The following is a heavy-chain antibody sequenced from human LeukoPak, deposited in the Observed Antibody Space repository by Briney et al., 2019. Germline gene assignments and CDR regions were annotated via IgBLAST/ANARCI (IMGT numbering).Heavy chain of an antibody. CDR1: GYTFTGYY. J-gene: IGHJ3*02. CDR3: ARESPTGATLDAFDI. D-gene: IGHD1-26*01. CDR2: INPNSGGT. Sequence: GASVKVSCKASGYTFTGYYMHWVRQAPGQGLEWMGWINPNSGGTNYAQKFQGRVTMTRDTSISTAYMELSRLRSDDTAVYYCARESPTGATLDAFDIWGQETMVTVSS. V-gene: IGHV1-2*02.